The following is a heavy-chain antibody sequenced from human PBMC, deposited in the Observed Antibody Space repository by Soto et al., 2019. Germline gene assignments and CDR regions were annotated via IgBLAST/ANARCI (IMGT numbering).Heavy chain of an antibody. D-gene: IGHD3-22*01. CDR3: TTDQSMIVVVNLY. Sequence: EVQLVESGGGLVKPGGSLRLSCAASGFTFSNAWMNWVRQAPGKGLEWVGRIKSKTDGGTTDYAAPVKGRFTISIDDSKNTLYLQMNSLNTEDTAVYYCTTDQSMIVVVNLYWGQGTLVTVSS. CDR1: GFTFSNAW. V-gene: IGHV3-15*07. CDR2: IKSKTDGGTT. J-gene: IGHJ4*02.